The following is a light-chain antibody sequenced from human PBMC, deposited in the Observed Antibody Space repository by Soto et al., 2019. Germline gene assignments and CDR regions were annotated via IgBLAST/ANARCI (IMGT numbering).Light chain of an antibody. V-gene: IGKV1-39*01. CDR3: HQSYDTPIT. CDR2: AAS. J-gene: IGKJ5*01. Sequence: DIQMTQSPSSLSASVGDRVTITCRASQSITTYLNWYQKKPGKAPKLLIYAASSLQSGVPSTFSGTGSGTDFTITISSLLPEDVATYYCHQSYDTPITFCQGTRLEIK. CDR1: QSITTY.